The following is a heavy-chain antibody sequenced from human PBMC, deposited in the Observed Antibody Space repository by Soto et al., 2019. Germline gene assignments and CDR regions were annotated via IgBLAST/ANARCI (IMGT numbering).Heavy chain of an antibody. V-gene: IGHV1-69*13. CDR3: ASAKHGYNYEAFDY. CDR2: IIAIFGTA. Sequence: SVKVSCKASGGTFSSYAINWVRQAPGQGLEWMGGIIAIFGTANYAQEFQGRVTISADESTSTAYMELSSLRSEDTAVYYCASAKHGYNYEAFDYWGQGTLVTVSS. J-gene: IGHJ4*02. CDR1: GGTFSSYA. D-gene: IGHD5-18*01.